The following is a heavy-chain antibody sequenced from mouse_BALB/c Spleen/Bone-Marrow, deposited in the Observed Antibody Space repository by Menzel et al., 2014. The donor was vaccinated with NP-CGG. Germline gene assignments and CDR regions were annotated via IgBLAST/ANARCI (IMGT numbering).Heavy chain of an antibody. CDR2: IFAGDINTS. CDR1: GFSRAASYW. CDR3: AITYDLWGNPTYYFKL. D-gene: IGHD5-1*01. J-gene: IGHJ2*01. Sequence: GGLVKPGGSLKLSCKASGFSRAASYWSCWVRQAPGKGLEWIGCIFAGDINTSYYASWVDGRFTLSRDIDQTTGYLQLASLTAADTAMYYCAITYDLWGNPTYYFKLWGQGTLVTVSS. V-gene: IGHV5-17*01.